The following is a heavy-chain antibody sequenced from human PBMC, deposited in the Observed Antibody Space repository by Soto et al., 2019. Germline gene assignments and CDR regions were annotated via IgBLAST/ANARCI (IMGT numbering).Heavy chain of an antibody. J-gene: IGHJ3*02. V-gene: IGHV1-8*01. CDR1: GYTFTSYD. CDR2: MNPNSGNT. Sequence: ASVKVSCKASGYTFTSYDINWVRQATGQGLEWMGWMNPNSGNTGYAQKFQGRVTMTRNTSISTAYMELSSLRSEDTAVYYCARGTHGDYGSAFDIRAQGTMVTVSS. D-gene: IGHD4-17*01. CDR3: ARGTHGDYGSAFDI.